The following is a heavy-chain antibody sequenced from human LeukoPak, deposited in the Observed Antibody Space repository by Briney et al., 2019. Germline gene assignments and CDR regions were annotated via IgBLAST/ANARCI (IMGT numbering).Heavy chain of an antibody. J-gene: IGHJ6*03. CDR3: ARSHYYYYMDV. Sequence: GGSLRLSCAASGFTFSSYWMSWVRQAPGKGLEWVANIKQDGSEKYYVDSVKGRFTISRDNAKNSLYLQMNSLRAEDTALYYCARSHYYYYMDVWGKGTTVTVSS. CDR1: GFTFSSYW. CDR2: IKQDGSEK. V-gene: IGHV3-7*03.